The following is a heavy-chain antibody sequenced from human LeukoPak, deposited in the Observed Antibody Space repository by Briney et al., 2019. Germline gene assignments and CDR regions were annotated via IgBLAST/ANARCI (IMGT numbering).Heavy chain of an antibody. J-gene: IGHJ4*02. V-gene: IGHV4-34*01. CDR1: GGSFSGYY. CDR2: INHSGST. CDR3: ASAGKYYDFWSGPTYYFDY. D-gene: IGHD3-3*01. Sequence: SETLSLICAVYGGSFSGYYWSWIRQPPGKGLEWIGEINHSGSTNYNPSLKSRVTISVDTSKNQFSLKLSSVTAADTAVYYCASAGKYYDFWSGPTYYFDYWGQGTLVTVSS.